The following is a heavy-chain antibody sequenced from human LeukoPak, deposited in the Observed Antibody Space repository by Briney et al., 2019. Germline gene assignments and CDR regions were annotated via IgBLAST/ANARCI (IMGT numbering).Heavy chain of an antibody. V-gene: IGHV4-34*01. CDR3: ARDMRGDYFDY. D-gene: IGHD2-15*01. CDR2: INHSGST. CDR1: GGSFSGYY. Sequence: SETLSLTCAVYGGSFSGYYWSWIRQPPGKGLEWIGEINHSGSTNYNPPLKSRVTISVDTSKNQFSLKLSSVTAADTAVYYCARDMRGDYFDYWGQGTLVTVSS. J-gene: IGHJ4*02.